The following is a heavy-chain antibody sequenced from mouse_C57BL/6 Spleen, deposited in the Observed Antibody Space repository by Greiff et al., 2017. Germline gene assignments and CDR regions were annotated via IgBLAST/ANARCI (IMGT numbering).Heavy chain of an antibody. D-gene: IGHD2-1*01. CDR3: AKPYYYGNYGGAMDY. Sequence: VQVVESGGDLVKPGGSLKLSCAASGFTFSSYGVSWVRQPPGKGLEWLGVIWGDGSTNYHSALISRLSISKDNSKSQVFLKLNSLQTDDTATYYCAKPYYYGNYGGAMDYWGQGTSVTVSS. CDR1: GFTFSSYG. CDR2: IWGDGST. V-gene: IGHV2-3*01. J-gene: IGHJ4*01.